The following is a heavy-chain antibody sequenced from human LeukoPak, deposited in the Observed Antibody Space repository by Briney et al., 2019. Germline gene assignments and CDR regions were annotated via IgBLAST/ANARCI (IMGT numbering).Heavy chain of an antibody. J-gene: IGHJ5*02. V-gene: IGHV3-21*01. Sequence: GGSLRLSCAASGFTFSSYSMNWVRQAPGKGLEWVSSISSSSSYIYYADSVKGRFTISRDNAKNSLYLQMNSLRAEDTAVYYCARVGWSSLTLKTWGQGTLVTVSS. CDR3: ARVGWSSLTLKT. CDR2: ISSSSSYI. D-gene: IGHD3-3*01. CDR1: GFTFSSYS.